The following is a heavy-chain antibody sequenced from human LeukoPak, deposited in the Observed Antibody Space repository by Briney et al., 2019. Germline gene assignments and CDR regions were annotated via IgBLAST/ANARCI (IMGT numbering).Heavy chain of an antibody. CDR3: ARDRVARVPAARIDY. CDR1: GYTFTSYG. CDR2: ISAYNGNT. J-gene: IGHJ4*02. Sequence: ASVKVSCKASGYTFTSYGISWVRQAPGQGLEWMGWISAYNGNTNYAQKLQGRVTMTTDTSTSTAYMELRSLRSDDTAVYYCARDRVARVPAARIDYWGQGTLVTVSS. V-gene: IGHV1-18*01. D-gene: IGHD2-2*01.